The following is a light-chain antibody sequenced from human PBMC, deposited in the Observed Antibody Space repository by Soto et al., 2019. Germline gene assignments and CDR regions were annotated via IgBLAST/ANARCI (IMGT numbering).Light chain of an antibody. CDR1: QSVGSSY. CDR3: QQHGSSPPWT. CDR2: GAS. V-gene: IGKV3-20*01. Sequence: EIVLTQSPGTLSLSPGERATLSCRASQSVGSSYLAWYQQKPGQAPRLLIYGASSRATGIPDRFSGSGSGTDFTLTINRLEPEDSAVYYCQQHGSSPPWTFGQGTKVDIK. J-gene: IGKJ1*01.